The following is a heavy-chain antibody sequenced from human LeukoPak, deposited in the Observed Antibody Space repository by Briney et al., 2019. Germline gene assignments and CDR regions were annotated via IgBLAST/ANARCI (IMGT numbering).Heavy chain of an antibody. V-gene: IGHV1-69*06. CDR1: GGTFSSYA. CDR3: ARYGYSNYDFNYYGMDV. J-gene: IGHJ6*02. Sequence: GASVKVSCNASGGTFSSYAISWVRQAPGQGLEWMGGIIPIFGTANYAQKFQGRVTITADKSTNTAYMELSSLRSEDTAVYYCARYGYSNYDFNYYGMDVWGQGTTVTVSS. D-gene: IGHD5-12*01. CDR2: IIPIFGTA.